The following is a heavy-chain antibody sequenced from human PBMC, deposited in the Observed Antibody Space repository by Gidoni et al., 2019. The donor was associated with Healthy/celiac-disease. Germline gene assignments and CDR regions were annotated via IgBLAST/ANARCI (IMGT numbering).Heavy chain of an antibody. CDR3: AREGDYGDYAGDEYFQH. CDR2: LSSSSSTI. V-gene: IGHV3-48*02. D-gene: IGHD4-17*01. CDR1: GLTFRSES. J-gene: IGHJ1*01. Sequence: EVQLVESGGGLVQPGGSLRRYCAADGLTFRSESMNWVRQAPGKGLEWVSYLSSSSSTIYYADSVKGRFTISRDNAKNSLYLQMNSLRDEDTAVYYCAREGDYGDYAGDEYFQHWGQGTLVTVSS.